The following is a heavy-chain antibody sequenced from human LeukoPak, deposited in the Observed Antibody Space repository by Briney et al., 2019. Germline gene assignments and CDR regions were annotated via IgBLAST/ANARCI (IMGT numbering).Heavy chain of an antibody. J-gene: IGHJ6*03. CDR1: GFTFSSYA. Sequence: GGSLRLSCAASGFTFSSYAITWVRQAPGKGLEWVSSISSSGSYIYYADSVKGQFTISRDNAKNSLYLQMNSLKTEDTAVYYCTTDRRGYSGYDWYYYYMDVWGKGTTVTVSS. D-gene: IGHD5-12*01. CDR3: TTDRRGYSGYDWYYYYMDV. CDR2: ISSSGSYI. V-gene: IGHV3-21*03.